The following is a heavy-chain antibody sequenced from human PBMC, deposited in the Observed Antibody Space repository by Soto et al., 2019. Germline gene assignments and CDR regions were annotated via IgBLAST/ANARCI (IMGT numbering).Heavy chain of an antibody. Sequence: VNPTESFTLTFNISGFSLSTRREGVGWIRQPPGKALEWLALIYWDDDKRYSPSLKSRLTITKDTSKNQVVLTMTNMDPVDTSTYYWARPSGSGYYLCDYWGQGTLVTVSS. CDR3: ARPSGSGYYLCDY. D-gene: IGHD3-22*01. CDR1: GFSLSTRREG. J-gene: IGHJ4*02. V-gene: IGHV2-5*02. CDR2: IYWDDDK.